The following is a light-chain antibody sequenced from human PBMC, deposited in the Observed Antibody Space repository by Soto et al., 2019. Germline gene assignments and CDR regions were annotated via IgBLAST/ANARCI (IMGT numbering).Light chain of an antibody. CDR2: DAS. CDR1: QSISSW. CDR3: QQYNNFWT. V-gene: IGKV1-5*01. Sequence: DIQMTQSPSTLSASVGDRVTITCRASQSISSWLAWYQQQPGKAPRLLIYDASYLERGVPSRFSGSGSGTEFTLTLSDLQPDDLATYYCQQYNNFWTFSPWTKVEI. J-gene: IGKJ1*01.